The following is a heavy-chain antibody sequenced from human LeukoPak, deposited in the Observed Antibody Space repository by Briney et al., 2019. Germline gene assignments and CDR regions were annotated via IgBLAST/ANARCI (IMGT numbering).Heavy chain of an antibody. CDR2: IYPGDSDT. CDR1: GYIFTSYW. CDR3: ARSRQTDAFDI. V-gene: IGHV5-51*01. Sequence: HGESLKISCKGSGYIFTSYWIGWVRQLPGKGLEWMGIIYPGDSDTRYSPSFQGQVTISADKSISTAYLQWSSLKASDTAMYYCARSRQTDAFDIWGQGTMVTVSS. J-gene: IGHJ3*02.